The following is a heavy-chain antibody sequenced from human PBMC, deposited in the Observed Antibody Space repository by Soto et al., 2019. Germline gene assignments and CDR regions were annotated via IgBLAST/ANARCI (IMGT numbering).Heavy chain of an antibody. CDR2: INHSGST. Sequence: SETLSLTCAVYGGSFSGYYWSWIRQPPGKGLEWIGEINHSGSTNYNLSLKSRVTISVDASKNQFSLKLSSVTAADTAVYYCARVTRIAARPYIDYWGQGTLVTVS. CDR1: GGSFSGYY. D-gene: IGHD6-6*01. V-gene: IGHV4-34*01. J-gene: IGHJ4*02. CDR3: ARVTRIAARPYIDY.